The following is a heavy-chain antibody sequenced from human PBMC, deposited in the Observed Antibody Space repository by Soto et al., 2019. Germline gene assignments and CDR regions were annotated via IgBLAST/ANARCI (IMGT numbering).Heavy chain of an antibody. V-gene: IGHV4-59*01. CDR3: ARGFYDSRGYSSPFDY. J-gene: IGHJ4*02. CDR1: GVSSSHYA. D-gene: IGHD3-22*01. Sequence: PSETLSLTYTVSGVSSSHYAWSWIRQSPGKGLEWIGYSSSSRSPKYNPSLKGRVTISVDTSKNQISLNLISVTAADTAVYFCARGFYDSRGYSSPFDYWGQGIVVTVSS. CDR2: SSSSRSP.